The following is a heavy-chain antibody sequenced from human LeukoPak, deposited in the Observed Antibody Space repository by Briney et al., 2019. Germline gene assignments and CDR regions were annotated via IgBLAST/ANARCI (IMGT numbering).Heavy chain of an antibody. D-gene: IGHD1-7*01. CDR2: ISGSGGST. Sequence: SGGCLRLSCAASGFTVSGDYITWVRQAPGKGLEWVSAISGSGGSTYYADSVKGRFTISRDNSKNPLYLQMNSLRAEDTAVYCCAKDHRNYNGPYYFDYWGQGTLVTVSS. CDR3: AKDHRNYNGPYYFDY. CDR1: GFTVSGDY. V-gene: IGHV3-23*01. J-gene: IGHJ4*02.